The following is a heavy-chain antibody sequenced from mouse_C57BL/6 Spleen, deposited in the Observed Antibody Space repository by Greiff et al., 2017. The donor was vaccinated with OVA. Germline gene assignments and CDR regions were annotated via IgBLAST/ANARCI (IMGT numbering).Heavy chain of an antibody. CDR3: VSNYYGSRGYFDV. J-gene: IGHJ1*03. V-gene: IGHV1-81*01. CDR1: GYTFTSYG. CDR2: IYPRSGNN. Sequence: VQLQESGAELARPGASVKLSCKASGYTFTSYGISWVKQRTGQGLEWIGEIYPRSGNNYYNEKFKGKATLTADKSSSTAYMELRSLTSEDSAVYFCVSNYYGSRGYFDVWGTGTTVTVSS. D-gene: IGHD1-1*01.